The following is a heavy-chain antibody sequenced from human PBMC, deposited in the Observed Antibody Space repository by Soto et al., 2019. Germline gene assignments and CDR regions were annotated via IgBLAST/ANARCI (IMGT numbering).Heavy chain of an antibody. V-gene: IGHV1-69*06. J-gene: IGHJ4*02. Sequence: QVQLVQSGAEVKRPGSSVKVSCKASGGSLNTYAINWVRQAPGQGLEWMGGIIPVFNTPNYAQKFQDRLTIAADKTTTTAYMELSSLRSEDTAVYYCASRICSSTRCQYYFDFWGQGTLVTVSS. CDR1: GGSLNTYA. CDR2: IIPVFNTP. D-gene: IGHD2-2*01. CDR3: ASRICSSTRCQYYFDF.